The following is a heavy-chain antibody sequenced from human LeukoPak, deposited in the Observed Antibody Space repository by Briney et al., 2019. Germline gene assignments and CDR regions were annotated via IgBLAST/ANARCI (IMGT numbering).Heavy chain of an antibody. CDR3: AKAHYDILTGLDY. V-gene: IGHV3-43*01. CDR2: ISWDGGST. Sequence: GGSLRLSCAASGFTFDDYTMHWVRQAPGKGLEWVSLISWDGGSTYYADSVRGRFTISRDNSKNSLYLQMNSLRTEATALYYCAKAHYDILTGLDYWGQGTLVTVSS. CDR1: GFTFDDYT. D-gene: IGHD3-9*01. J-gene: IGHJ4*02.